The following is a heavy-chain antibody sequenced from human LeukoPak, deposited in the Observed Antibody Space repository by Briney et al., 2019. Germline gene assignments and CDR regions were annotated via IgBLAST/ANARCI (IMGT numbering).Heavy chain of an antibody. D-gene: IGHD6-19*01. CDR1: GYTFTGYY. J-gene: IGHJ4*02. CDR3: ARGIAVAGHFDY. CDR2: ISPNSGGT. Sequence: ASVKVSCKASGYTFTGYYMHWVRQAPGQGLEWMGWISPNSGGTNYAQKFQGRVTMTRDTSISTAYMELSRLRSDDTAVYYCARGIAVAGHFDYWGQGTLVTVSS. V-gene: IGHV1-2*02.